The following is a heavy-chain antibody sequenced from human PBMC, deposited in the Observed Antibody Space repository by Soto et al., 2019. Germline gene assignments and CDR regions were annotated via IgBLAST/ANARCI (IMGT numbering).Heavy chain of an antibody. CDR2: INAGNGNT. V-gene: IGHV1-3*01. J-gene: IGHJ4*02. CDR1: GYTFTSYA. Sequence: GASVKVSCKASGYTFTSYAMHWVRQAPGQRLEWMGWINAGNGNTKYSQKFQGRVTITRDTSASTAYMELSSLRSEDTAVYYCARPSLVNWYYFDYWGQGTLVTVSS. D-gene: IGHD2-21*01. CDR3: ARPSLVNWYYFDY.